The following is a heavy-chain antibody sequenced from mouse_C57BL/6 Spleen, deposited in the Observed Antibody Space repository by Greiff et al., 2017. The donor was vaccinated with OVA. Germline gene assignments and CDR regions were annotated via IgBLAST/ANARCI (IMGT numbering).Heavy chain of an antibody. CDR1: GFSLTSYG. D-gene: IGHD3-2*02. CDR2: IWRGGGT. J-gene: IGHJ4*01. Sequence: QVQLQQSGPGLVQPSQSLSITCTVSGFSLTSYGVHWVRQSPGQGLEWLGVIWRGGGTAYNAAFISRLSISKDNSKSQVFFKMNSLQADDTAIYYCARQLRLREAMDYWGQGTSVTVSS. V-gene: IGHV2-2*01. CDR3: ARQLRLREAMDY.